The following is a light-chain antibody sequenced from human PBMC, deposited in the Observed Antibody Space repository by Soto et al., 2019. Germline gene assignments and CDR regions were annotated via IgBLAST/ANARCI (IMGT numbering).Light chain of an antibody. J-gene: IGKJ3*01. CDR2: KAS. V-gene: IGKV1-5*03. CDR1: QSISSW. Sequence: DIQMTQSPSTLSASVGDRVTITCRASQSISSWLVWYQQKPGKAPKLLIYKASSLESGVPSRFSGSGSGTEFTLTISSLQPDDFATYFCQKYNSYSATFGPGTKVDIK. CDR3: QKYNSYSAT.